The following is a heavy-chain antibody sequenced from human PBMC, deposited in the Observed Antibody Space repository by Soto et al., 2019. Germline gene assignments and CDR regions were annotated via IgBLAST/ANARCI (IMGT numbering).Heavy chain of an antibody. CDR2: MNPNSGKT. CDR3: ARERVRRGFVD. J-gene: IGHJ4*02. CDR1: GYTFTSYD. Sequence: QVQLVQSGAEVKKPGASVKVSCKASGYTFTSYDINWVRQATGQGLEWMGWMNPNSGKTGYAQKFQGRVTMTRNTCISTPYMVRSILRLQETAVYYCARERVRRGFVDWGQGTLVTVSS. D-gene: IGHD3-10*01. V-gene: IGHV1-8*01.